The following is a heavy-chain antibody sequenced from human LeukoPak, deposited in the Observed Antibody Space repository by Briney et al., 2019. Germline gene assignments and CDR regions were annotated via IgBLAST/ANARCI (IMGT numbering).Heavy chain of an antibody. J-gene: IGHJ4*02. Sequence: GGSLRLSCAASGFSFSSYAMGWVRQAPGKGLEWVSTVNENGGRTYYADSGKGRFTMSRDNSKDTLYLQMNSLRAEDTAVYYCAKEGRPKSGGGYYDYWGQGTRVTVSS. CDR3: AKEGRPKSGGGYYDY. D-gene: IGHD3-22*01. V-gene: IGHV3-23*01. CDR1: GFSFSSYA. CDR2: VNENGGRT.